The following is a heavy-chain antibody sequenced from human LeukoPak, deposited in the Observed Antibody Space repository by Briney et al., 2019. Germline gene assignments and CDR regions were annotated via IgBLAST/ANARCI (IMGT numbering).Heavy chain of an antibody. CDR1: GYTFTGYY. CDR2: INPNSGGT. V-gene: IGHV1-2*06. J-gene: IGHJ4*02. CDR3: ARARWIQLWLPFDY. Sequence: GASVKVSCKASGYTFTGYYMHWVRQAPGQGLEWMGRINPNSGGTNYAQKFQGGVTMTRDTSISTAYMELSRLRSDDTAAYYCARARWIQLWLPFDYWGQGTLVTVSS. D-gene: IGHD5-18*01.